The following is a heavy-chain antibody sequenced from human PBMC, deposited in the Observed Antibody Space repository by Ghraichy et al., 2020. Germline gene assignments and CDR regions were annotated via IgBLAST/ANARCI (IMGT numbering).Heavy chain of an antibody. V-gene: IGHV3-23*01. Sequence: GGSLRLSCAASSTYAMSWVRQAPGKGLEWVSAISGSGGSTYYADSVKGRFTISRDTSKNTLYLQMNSLTAEDTAVYYCSGAHCSSTSCYWSFDYWGQGTLVTVSS. CDR1: STYA. CDR3: SGAHCSSTSCYWSFDY. J-gene: IGHJ4*02. D-gene: IGHD2-2*01. CDR2: ISGSGGST.